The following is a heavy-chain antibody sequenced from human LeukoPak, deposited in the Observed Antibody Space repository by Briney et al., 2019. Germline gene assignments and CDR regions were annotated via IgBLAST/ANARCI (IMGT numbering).Heavy chain of an antibody. V-gene: IGHV3-72*01. CDR2: TRGKTNSYAT. CDR3: TGGSGWYSPDY. D-gene: IGHD6-19*01. J-gene: IGHJ4*02. Sequence: GGSLRLSCAVSGFTVSDHYMDWVRQAPEKGLEWVGRTRGKTNSYATAYAASVRGRFTISRDDSKNTAYLQMNSLKTEDTAVYYCTGGSGWYSPDYWGQGTLVTASS. CDR1: GFTVSDHY.